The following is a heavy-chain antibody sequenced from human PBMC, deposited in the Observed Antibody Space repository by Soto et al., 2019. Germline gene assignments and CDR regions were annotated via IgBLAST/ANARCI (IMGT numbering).Heavy chain of an antibody. Sequence: PGESLKISCAASGFTFNTYSMNWVRQAPGKGLEWVSSISSSTSYIYYADSVKGRFTISRDNAKNSLYLQMNSLRAEDTAVYYCARDYYDSFFDYWGQGTLVTVSS. D-gene: IGHD3-22*01. CDR3: ARDYYDSFFDY. V-gene: IGHV3-21*01. CDR1: GFTFNTYS. J-gene: IGHJ4*02. CDR2: ISSSTSYI.